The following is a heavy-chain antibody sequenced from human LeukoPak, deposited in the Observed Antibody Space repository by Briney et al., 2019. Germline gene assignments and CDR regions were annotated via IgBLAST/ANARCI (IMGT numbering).Heavy chain of an antibody. D-gene: IGHD5-18*01. J-gene: IGHJ4*02. CDR3: VREGGYGILGY. CDR1: GDSVSSNSAA. CDR2: TYYRSRWYN. Sequence: SQTLSLTCAISGDSVSSNSAAWNWFRQSPSRGLEWLGRTYYRSRWYNDYAVSVKSRITISPDTSKNQFSLQLNSVTPEDTAVYYCVREGGYGILGYWAQGTLVTVSS. V-gene: IGHV6-1*01.